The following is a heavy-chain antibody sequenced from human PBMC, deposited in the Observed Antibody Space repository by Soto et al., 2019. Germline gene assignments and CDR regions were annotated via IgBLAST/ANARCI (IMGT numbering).Heavy chain of an antibody. Sequence: SATLSLACTVSGGSISSGSYYWGWLRPPPGEGLEWIGSLYYSGSTYYNPTLKSRVSISVDTSKNQFSRTRCSVTAADTAVYYCERHGVTSSGDNWFDPGGQGTLVT. CDR3: ERHGVTSSGDNWFDP. V-gene: IGHV4-39*01. J-gene: IGHJ5*02. CDR1: GGSISSGSYY. D-gene: IGHD6-19*01. CDR2: LYYSGST.